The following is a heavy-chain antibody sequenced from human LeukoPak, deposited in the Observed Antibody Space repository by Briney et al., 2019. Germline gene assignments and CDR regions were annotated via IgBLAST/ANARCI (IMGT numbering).Heavy chain of an antibody. J-gene: IGHJ4*02. CDR2: INWNGGST. D-gene: IGHD6-19*01. CDR1: GFTFDDYG. V-gene: IGHV3-20*01. CDR3: ARGRPGIAVAGTLDY. Sequence: GGSLRLSCAASGFTFDDYGMSWVRQAPGKGLEWVSGINWNGGSTGYADSVKGRFTISRDNAKNSLYLQMNSLRAEDTALYHCARGRPGIAVAGTLDYWGQGTLVTVSS.